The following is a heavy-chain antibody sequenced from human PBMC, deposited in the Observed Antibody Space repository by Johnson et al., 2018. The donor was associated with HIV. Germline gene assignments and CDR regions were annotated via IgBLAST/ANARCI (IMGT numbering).Heavy chain of an antibody. V-gene: IGHV3-33*03. CDR3: AKMFASAAGLDAFDI. J-gene: IGHJ3*02. CDR2: IWYDGSHK. Sequence: QVQLVESGGGVVQPGRSLRVSCAASGFSFSTSGMYWVRQAPGKGLEWVAVIWYDGSHKYYADSVKGRFTISRDHSKNTLYLPMNRLRAEDTAVYYCAKMFASAAGLDAFDIWGQGTMVTVSS. D-gene: IGHD6-13*01. CDR1: GFSFSTSG.